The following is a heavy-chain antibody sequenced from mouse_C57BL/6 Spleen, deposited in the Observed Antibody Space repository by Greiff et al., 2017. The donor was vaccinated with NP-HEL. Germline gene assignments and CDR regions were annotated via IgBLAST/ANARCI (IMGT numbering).Heavy chain of an antibody. V-gene: IGHV3-6*01. CDR1: GYSITSGYY. J-gene: IGHJ3*01. Sequence: VQLQQSGPGLVKPSQSLSLTCSVTGYSITSGYYWNWIRQFPGNKLEWMGYISYDGSNNYNPTLKNRISITRDTSKNQFFLKLNSVTTEETATYYCARGTGSFAYWGQGTLVTVSA. D-gene: IGHD4-1*01. CDR3: ARGTGSFAY. CDR2: ISYDGSN.